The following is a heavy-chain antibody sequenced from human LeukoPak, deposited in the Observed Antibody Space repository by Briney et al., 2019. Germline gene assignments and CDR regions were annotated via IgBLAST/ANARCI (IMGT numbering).Heavy chain of an antibody. D-gene: IGHD3-10*01. CDR2: IYSGGST. J-gene: IGHJ4*02. V-gene: IGHV3-53*01. CDR3: ATRHSYGSGSFDY. CDR1: GFTVSSNY. Sequence: GGSLRLSCAASGFTVSSNYMSWVRQAPGKGLEWVSVIYSGGSTYYPDSVKGRFTISRDNSKNTLYLQMNSLRAEDPAVYYCATRHSYGSGSFDYWGQGTLVTVSS.